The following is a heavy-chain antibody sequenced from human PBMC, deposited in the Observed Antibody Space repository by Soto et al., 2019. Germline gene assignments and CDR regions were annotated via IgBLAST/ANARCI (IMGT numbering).Heavy chain of an antibody. Sequence: QVQLVQSGAEVKKPGASVKVSCKASGYTFTGYYMPWVRQAPGQGLEWMGWINPNSGGTNYAQKFQRRVTMTRDTSISTAYMELSTLRSDDTAVYYCARGALLEWVMGHGMDVWGQGTTVTVCS. D-gene: IGHD3-3*01. CDR1: GYTFTGYY. J-gene: IGHJ6*02. CDR2: INPNSGGT. CDR3: ARGALLEWVMGHGMDV. V-gene: IGHV1-2*02.